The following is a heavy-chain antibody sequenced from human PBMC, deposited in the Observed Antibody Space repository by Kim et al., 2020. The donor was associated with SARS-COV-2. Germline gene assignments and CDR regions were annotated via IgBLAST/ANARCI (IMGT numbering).Heavy chain of an antibody. V-gene: IGHV4-59*01. Sequence: SETLSLTCTVSGGSISSYYWSWIRQPPGKGLEWIGYIYYSGSTNYNPSLKSRVTISVDTSKNQFSLKLSSVTAADTAVYYCASQIVYNWNYDDAFDIWGQGTMVTVSS. J-gene: IGHJ3*02. D-gene: IGHD1-7*01. CDR1: GGSISSYY. CDR3: ASQIVYNWNYDDAFDI. CDR2: IYYSGST.